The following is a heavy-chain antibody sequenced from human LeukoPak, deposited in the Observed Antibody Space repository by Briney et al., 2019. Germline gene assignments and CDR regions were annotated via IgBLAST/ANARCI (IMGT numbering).Heavy chain of an antibody. CDR1: GGSFSGYY. D-gene: IGHD3-10*01. J-gene: IGHJ6*02. Sequence: SETLSLTCAVYGGSFSGYYWSWIRQPPGKGLEWIGEINHSGSTNYNPSLKSRVTMSVDTSKNQFSLKLSSVTAADTAVYYCARDRDYYGSWWVVDVWGQGTTVTVSS. CDR2: INHSGST. CDR3: ARDRDYYGSWWVVDV. V-gene: IGHV4-34*01.